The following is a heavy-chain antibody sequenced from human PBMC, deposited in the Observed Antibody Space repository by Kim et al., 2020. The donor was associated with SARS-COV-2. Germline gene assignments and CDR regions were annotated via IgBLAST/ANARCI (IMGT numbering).Heavy chain of an antibody. V-gene: IGHV4-31*02. D-gene: IGHD3-3*01. Sequence: GYMYYSGSTYYNPSLKSRVTISVDTSKNQFSLKLSSVTAADTAVYYCARDALKSITIFGVVSPDVGMDVWGQGTTVTVSS. J-gene: IGHJ6*02. CDR2: MYYSGST. CDR3: ARDALKSITIFGVVSPDVGMDV.